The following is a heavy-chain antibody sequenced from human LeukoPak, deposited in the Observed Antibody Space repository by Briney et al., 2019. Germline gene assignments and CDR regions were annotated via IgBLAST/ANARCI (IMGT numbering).Heavy chain of an antibody. CDR1: GFTFSSYA. J-gene: IGHJ5*02. Sequence: GGSLRLSCAASGFTFSSYAMHWVRQAPGKGLEWVAFIRSDGSNKSYADSVKGRFTISRDNAKNSLYLQMNSLRAEDTAVYYCARGKVFGLRFEWFDPWGQGTLVTVSS. CDR3: ARGKVFGLRFEWFDP. D-gene: IGHD5-12*01. V-gene: IGHV3-30*02. CDR2: IRSDGSNK.